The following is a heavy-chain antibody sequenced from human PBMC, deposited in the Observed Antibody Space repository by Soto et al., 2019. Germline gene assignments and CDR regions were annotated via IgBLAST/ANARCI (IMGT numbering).Heavy chain of an antibody. CDR2: INHSGST. Sequence: PSETLSLTCAVYGGSFSGYYWTWIRQPPGTGLEWIGEINHSGSTNYNPSLKSRVTMSVDTSKNQFSLKLTSVTAADTAVYYCAREKITGLFDYWGQGTLVTVSS. J-gene: IGHJ4*02. CDR3: AREKITGLFDY. CDR1: GGSFSGYY. D-gene: IGHD2-8*02. V-gene: IGHV4-34*01.